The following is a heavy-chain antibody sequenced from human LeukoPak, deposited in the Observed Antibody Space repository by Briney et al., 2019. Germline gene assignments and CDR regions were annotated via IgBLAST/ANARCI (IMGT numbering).Heavy chain of an antibody. CDR1: GFTFSSYW. CDR3: ARVVVAAWSWFDP. Sequence: GGSLRLSCAASGFTFSSYWMSWVRQAPGKGLEWVANIKQDGSEKYYVDSVKGRFTISRDNAKNSLYLQMNSLRAEDTAVYYCARVVVAAWSWFDPWGQGTLVTVSS. D-gene: IGHD2-15*01. CDR2: IKQDGSEK. J-gene: IGHJ5*02. V-gene: IGHV3-7*03.